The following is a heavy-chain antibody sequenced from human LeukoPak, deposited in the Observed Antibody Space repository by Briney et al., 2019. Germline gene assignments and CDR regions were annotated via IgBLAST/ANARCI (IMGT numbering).Heavy chain of an antibody. V-gene: IGHV3-21*01. Sequence: GSLRFSCAASGFTFSSYSMNWVRQAPGKGLEWVSSISSSSTYIYYAGSVKGRLTFSRDNAKNSLYLQMNSLRAEDTAVYYCARDRTTGTTFDYWGQGTLVTVSS. J-gene: IGHJ4*02. CDR3: ARDRTTGTTFDY. D-gene: IGHD1-7*01. CDR1: GFTFSSYS. CDR2: ISSSSTYI.